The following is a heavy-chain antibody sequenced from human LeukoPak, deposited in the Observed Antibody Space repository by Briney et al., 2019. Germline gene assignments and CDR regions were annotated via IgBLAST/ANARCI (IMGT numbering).Heavy chain of an antibody. Sequence: GSLRLSCAASGFTFSSYWMSWVRQAPGKGLEWVANIKQDGSEKYYVDSVKGRFTISRDNAKNSLYLQMNSLRAEDTAVYYCAREGPSIVVVPAAIGLNWFDPWGQGTLVTVSS. J-gene: IGHJ5*02. D-gene: IGHD2-2*01. V-gene: IGHV3-7*01. CDR3: AREGPSIVVVPAAIGLNWFDP. CDR1: GFTFSSYW. CDR2: IKQDGSEK.